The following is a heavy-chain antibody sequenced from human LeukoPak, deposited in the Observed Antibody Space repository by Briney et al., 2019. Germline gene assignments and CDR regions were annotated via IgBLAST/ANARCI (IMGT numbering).Heavy chain of an antibody. CDR1: GGSISSYC. Sequence: PSETLSLTCTVSGGSISSYCWSWIRQPPGKGLEWIGYIYYSGSTNYNPSLKSRVTISVDTSKNQFSLTLSSVTAADTAVYFCATRRVGATFDYWGQGTLVTVSS. D-gene: IGHD1-26*01. CDR3: ATRRVGATFDY. V-gene: IGHV4-59*01. J-gene: IGHJ4*02. CDR2: IYYSGST.